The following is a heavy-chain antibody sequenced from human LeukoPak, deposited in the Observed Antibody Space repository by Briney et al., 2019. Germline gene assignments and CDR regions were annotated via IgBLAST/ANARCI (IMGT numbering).Heavy chain of an antibody. D-gene: IGHD6-19*01. J-gene: IGHJ4*02. CDR3: ASTSGWYEPIDY. CDR1: GFTFNSYA. Sequence: GGSLRLSCAASGFTFNSYAMHWVRQAPGKGLEWVAVISYDGSKKYHADSVKGRFTISRDNSKNTLYLQMNSLRAEDTAVYYCASTSGWYEPIDYWGQGTLVTVSS. CDR2: ISYDGSKK. V-gene: IGHV3-30*07.